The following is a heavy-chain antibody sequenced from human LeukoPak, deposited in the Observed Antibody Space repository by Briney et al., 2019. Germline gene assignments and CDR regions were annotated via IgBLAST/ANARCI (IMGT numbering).Heavy chain of an antibody. CDR3: AGRGYYFDY. D-gene: IGHD3-16*01. CDR1: GGSISSYY. CDR2: IYYSGST. J-gene: IGHJ4*02. V-gene: IGHV4-59*08. Sequence: SETLSLTCTVSGGSISSYYWSWLRQPPGKGLEWIGYIYYSGSTNYNPSLKSRVTISVDTSKNQFSLKLSSVTAADTAVYYCAGRGYYFDYWGQGTLVTVSS.